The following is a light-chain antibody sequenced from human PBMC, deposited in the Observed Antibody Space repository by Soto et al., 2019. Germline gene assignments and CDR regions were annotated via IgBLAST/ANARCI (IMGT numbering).Light chain of an antibody. CDR2: DTN. J-gene: IGLJ2*01. CDR3: LLSYSGARGV. V-gene: IGLV7-46*01. CDR1: TGTVTSGHY. Sequence: QAVLTQEPSLTVSPGGTVTLTCGSSTGTVTSGHYPFWFQQKAGQAPRTLIYDTNKRHSWTPARFSGSLLGGKAALTLSTAQPEDEADYYCLLSYSGARGVFGGGTKLTVL.